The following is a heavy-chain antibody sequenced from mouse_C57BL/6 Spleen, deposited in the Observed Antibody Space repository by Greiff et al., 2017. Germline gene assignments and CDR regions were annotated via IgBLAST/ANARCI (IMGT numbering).Heavy chain of an antibody. CDR2: ILPGGGST. CDR3: ARMGIYYGSSSFAY. CDR1: GYTFTGYW. D-gene: IGHD1-1*01. Sequence: QVQLQQSGAELMKPGASVKLSCKATGYTFTGYWIEWVKQRPGHGLEWIGEILPGGGSTNYNEKFKGKATFTADTSSNTAYMQLSSLTTEDSAIXYCARMGIYYGSSSFAYWGQGTLVTVSA. V-gene: IGHV1-9*01. J-gene: IGHJ3*01.